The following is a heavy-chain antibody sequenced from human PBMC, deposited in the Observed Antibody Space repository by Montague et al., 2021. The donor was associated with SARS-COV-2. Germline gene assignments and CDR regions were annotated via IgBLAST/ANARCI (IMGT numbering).Heavy chain of an antibody. CDR2: TYYRSKWYN. J-gene: IGHJ6*02. D-gene: IGHD3-10*01. Sequence: CAISGDSVSSNSAAWNWIRQSPSRGLEWPGRTYYRSKWYNDYAVSVKSRITINPDTSKNQFSLQLNSVTPEDTAVYYCAREYPRPLWFGELDYYGMDVWGQGTTATVSS. CDR1: GDSVSSNSAA. CDR3: AREYPRPLWFGELDYYGMDV. V-gene: IGHV6-1*01.